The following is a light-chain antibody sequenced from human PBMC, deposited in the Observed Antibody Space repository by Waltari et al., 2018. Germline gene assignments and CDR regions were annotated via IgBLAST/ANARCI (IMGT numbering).Light chain of an antibody. CDR2: GAS. CDR1: QGVSRD. CDR3: QQYNNWPPVT. J-gene: IGKJ4*01. Sequence: SRRDGQGVSRDFAWYQQKPGQAPRLLIYGASTRATGIPARFSGSGSGTEFTLTISSLQSEDFAVYYCQQYNNWPPVTFGGGTKVEIK. V-gene: IGKV3-15*01.